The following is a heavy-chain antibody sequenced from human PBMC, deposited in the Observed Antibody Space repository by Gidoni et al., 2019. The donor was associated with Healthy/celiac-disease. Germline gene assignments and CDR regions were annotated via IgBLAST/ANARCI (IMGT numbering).Heavy chain of an antibody. D-gene: IGHD3-3*01. CDR3: ARGGYDFWSGPSSAFDI. CDR1: GGSISSGDYY. V-gene: IGHV4-30-4*01. J-gene: IGHJ3*02. CDR2: IYYSGST. Sequence: QVQLQESGPGLVKPSQTLSLTCTVSGGSISSGDYYWSWIRQPPGKGLEWIGYIYYSGSTYYNPALKSRVTIAVDTSKNQFSLKLSSVTAADTAVYYCARGGYDFWSGPSSAFDIWGQGTMVTVSS.